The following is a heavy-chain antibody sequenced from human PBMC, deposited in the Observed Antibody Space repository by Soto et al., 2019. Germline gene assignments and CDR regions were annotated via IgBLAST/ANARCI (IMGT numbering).Heavy chain of an antibody. CDR2: ISYDGSNK. Sequence: QVQLVESGGGVVQPGRSLRLSCAVSGFTFSSYGMHWVRQAPGKGLEWVAVISYDGSNKYYADSVKGRFTISRDNSKNTLYLQMNSLRAEDTAVYYCAKDPSYQRYGSSWRFDYWGQGTLVTVSS. CDR1: GFTFSSYG. CDR3: AKDPSYQRYGSSWRFDY. V-gene: IGHV3-30*18. J-gene: IGHJ4*02. D-gene: IGHD6-13*01.